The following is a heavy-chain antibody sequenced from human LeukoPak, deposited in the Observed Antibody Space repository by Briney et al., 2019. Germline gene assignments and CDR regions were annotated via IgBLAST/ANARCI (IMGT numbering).Heavy chain of an antibody. D-gene: IGHD6-19*01. CDR2: IYYSGST. CDR1: GGSISSGSNY. CDR3: ARQVVAVAGTGYFDY. J-gene: IGHJ4*02. Sequence: SETLSLTCIVSGGSISSGSNYWGWVRQPPGKGLEWIGSIYYSGSTYYNASLKSRGTISVDTSKNQFSLKLNSVTAADTAVYFCARQVVAVAGTGYFDYWGQGTLVTVSS. V-gene: IGHV4-39*01.